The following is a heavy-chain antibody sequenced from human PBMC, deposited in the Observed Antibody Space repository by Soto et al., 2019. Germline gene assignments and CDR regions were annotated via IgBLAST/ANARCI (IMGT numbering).Heavy chain of an antibody. CDR2: IYYSGSA. Sequence: SETLSLTSSVSGGSISTIGYYWGWIRQPPGKGLEWIGSIYYSGSAYYNPSVKSRLTISVDTSKNQLSLKLSSVTAADTAVYFCARFRGYNYGPVDYWGQGALVTVSS. J-gene: IGHJ4*02. V-gene: IGHV4-39*01. CDR1: GGSISTIGYY. D-gene: IGHD5-18*01. CDR3: ARFRGYNYGPVDY.